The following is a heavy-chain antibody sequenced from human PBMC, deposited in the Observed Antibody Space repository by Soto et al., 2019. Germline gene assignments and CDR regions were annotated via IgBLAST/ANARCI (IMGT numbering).Heavy chain of an antibody. J-gene: IGHJ5*02. D-gene: IGHD3-3*01. V-gene: IGHV4-30-2*01. CDR2: IYHSGST. Sequence: QLQLQESGSGLVKPSQTLSLTCAVSGGSISSGGYSWSWIRQPPGKGLEWIGYIYHSGSTYYNPSLKSRVTISVDRSKNQFSLKLSSVTAADTAVYYCARGQYDFWSGYQRIYNWFDPWGQGTLVTVSS. CDR1: GGSISSGGYS. CDR3: ARGQYDFWSGYQRIYNWFDP.